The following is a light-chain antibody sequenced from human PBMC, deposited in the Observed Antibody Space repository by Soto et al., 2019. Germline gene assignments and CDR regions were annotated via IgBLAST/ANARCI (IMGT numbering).Light chain of an antibody. CDR1: QTVSITY. V-gene: IGKV3-20*01. Sequence: VWPQSPIALARCAGEGATLSCRAIQTVSITYLTWYQQKPGQAPRLLIFGASKRATGIPDRFSGSGSGRDFTLTISGLEPEDFAVYYCQQYGSSPLISFGQGTRLEIK. CDR3: QQYGSSPLIS. CDR2: GAS. J-gene: IGKJ5*01.